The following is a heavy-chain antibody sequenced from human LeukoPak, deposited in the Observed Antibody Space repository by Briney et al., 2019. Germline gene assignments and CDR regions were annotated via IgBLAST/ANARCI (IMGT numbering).Heavy chain of an antibody. Sequence: ASVKVSCKASGYTFTSYGLSWMRQAPGQGLEWMGWISAYSGNTNYAQKFQGRVTMTTDTSTSTAYMELRSLRFDDTAVYYCARGYSSNWLQFDPWGQGTLVTVSS. CDR1: GYTFTSYG. CDR2: ISAYSGNT. D-gene: IGHD6-13*01. V-gene: IGHV1-18*01. J-gene: IGHJ5*02. CDR3: ARGYSSNWLQFDP.